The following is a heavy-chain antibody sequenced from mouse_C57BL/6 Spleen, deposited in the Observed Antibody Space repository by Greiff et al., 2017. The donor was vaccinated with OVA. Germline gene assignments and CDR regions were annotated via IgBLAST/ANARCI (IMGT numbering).Heavy chain of an antibody. D-gene: IGHD1-1*01. Sequence: VQLQQSGPELVRPGVSVKISCKGSGYTFTDYAMHWVKQSHAKSLEWIGVISTYYGDASYNQKFKDKATMTVDKSSSTAYMELARLTSEDSAVYYCARRGPITTVVATRYFDVWGTGTTVTVSS. V-gene: IGHV1-67*01. CDR3: ARRGPITTVVATRYFDV. CDR2: ISTYYGDA. CDR1: GYTFTDYA. J-gene: IGHJ1*03.